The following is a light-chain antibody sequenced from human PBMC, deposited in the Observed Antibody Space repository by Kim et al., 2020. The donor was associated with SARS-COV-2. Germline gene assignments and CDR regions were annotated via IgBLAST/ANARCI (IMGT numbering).Light chain of an antibody. Sequence: LSLSPGEGATLSCRASQSVRTNLAWYQHKPGQAPRLLISDASTRAPGIPARFSGGGSETEFTLSISSLQSEDFAVYYCQHYSDWPQFGQGTKLEI. V-gene: IGKV3-15*01. CDR2: DAS. J-gene: IGKJ2*01. CDR3: QHYSDWPQ. CDR1: QSVRTN.